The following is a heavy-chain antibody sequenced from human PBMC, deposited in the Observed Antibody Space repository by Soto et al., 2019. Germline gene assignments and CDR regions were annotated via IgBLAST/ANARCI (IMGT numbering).Heavy chain of an antibody. CDR1: GGSISSYY. D-gene: IGHD3-3*01. CDR3: ARQMYYDFWSGYPNYFDY. J-gene: IGHJ4*02. Sequence: SETLSLTCTVSGGSISSYYWSWIRQPPGKGLEWIGYIYYSGSTNYNPSLKSRVTISVDTSKNQFSLKLSSVTAADTAVYYCARQMYYDFWSGYPNYFDYWGQGTLVNVSS. V-gene: IGHV4-59*08. CDR2: IYYSGST.